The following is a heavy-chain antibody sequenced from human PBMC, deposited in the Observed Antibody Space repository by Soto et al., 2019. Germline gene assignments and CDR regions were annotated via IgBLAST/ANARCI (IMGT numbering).Heavy chain of an antibody. Sequence: QVQLVQSGAEVKKPGSSVKVSCKASGGTFSSYTIIWVRQAPGQGLEWMGRIIPIRGIANYAQKFQGRVTITADKSTSTAYMELSSLRSEDTAVYYCARGRVGWFDPWGQGTLVTVSS. J-gene: IGHJ5*02. CDR2: IIPIRGIA. CDR1: GGTFSSYT. CDR3: ARGRVGWFDP. V-gene: IGHV1-69*02.